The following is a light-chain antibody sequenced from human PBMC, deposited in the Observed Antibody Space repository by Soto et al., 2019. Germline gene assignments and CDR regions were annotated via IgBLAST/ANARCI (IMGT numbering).Light chain of an antibody. V-gene: IGKV1-12*01. CDR1: QGISSW. Sequence: DIQMTQSPSFVSSSVGDRVTITCRASQGISSWLAWYQHKPASAPKLLLHAASSWESGVPSKFSGSGSGTDFTLTISSLQPEDFATDYCQQTTSFPLTFGGGTKVEIK. CDR2: AAS. CDR3: QQTTSFPLT. J-gene: IGKJ4*02.